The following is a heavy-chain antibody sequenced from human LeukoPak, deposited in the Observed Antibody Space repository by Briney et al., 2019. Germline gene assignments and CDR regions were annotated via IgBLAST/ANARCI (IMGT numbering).Heavy chain of an antibody. CDR1: GFTVSNNY. D-gene: IGHD2-2*01. CDR3: ARDRRNLVVVPAANYGMDV. CDR2: IYSGGST. J-gene: IGHJ6*02. V-gene: IGHV3-66*01. Sequence: GGSLRLSCAASGFTVSNNYLSCVRQAPGKGLEWVSFIYSGGSTYYADSVEGRFTISRDNSKNTLYLQMDTLRAEDTGVYYCARDRRNLVVVPAANYGMDVWGQGATVTVSS.